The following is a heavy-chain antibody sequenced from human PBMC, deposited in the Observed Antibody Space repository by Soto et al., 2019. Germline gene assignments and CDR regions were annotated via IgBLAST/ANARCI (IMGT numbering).Heavy chain of an antibody. J-gene: IGHJ5*02. CDR2: IYYRGST. Sequence: QVQLQESGPGLVKLSETLSLTCTVSGGSINSYYWSWIRQPPGKGLECIGYIYYRGSTNYNPSLKSRITISADTSKNQCSLKLSSVTAADTAVYYCARHISSGTNIAAIRSFDPWGQGTLVTVSS. CDR1: GGSINSYY. CDR3: ARHISSGTNIAAIRSFDP. V-gene: IGHV4-59*08. D-gene: IGHD1-7*01.